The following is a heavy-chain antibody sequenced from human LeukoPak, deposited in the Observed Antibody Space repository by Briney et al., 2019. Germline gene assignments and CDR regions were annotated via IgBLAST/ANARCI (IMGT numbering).Heavy chain of an antibody. V-gene: IGHV1-18*01. CDR3: ARELGYCSSTSCHVDY. CDR1: GYTFTSYG. CDR2: ISAYNGNT. D-gene: IGHD2-2*01. J-gene: IGHJ4*02. Sequence: GASAKVSCKASGYTFTSYGISWVRQAPGQGLEWMGWISAYNGNTNYAQKLQGRVTMTTDTSTSTAYMKLRSLRSDDTAVYYCARELGYCSSTSCHVDYWGQGTLVTVSS.